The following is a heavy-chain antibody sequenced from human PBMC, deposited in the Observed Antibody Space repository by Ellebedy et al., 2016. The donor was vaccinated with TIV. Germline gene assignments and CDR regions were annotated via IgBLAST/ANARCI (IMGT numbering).Heavy chain of an antibody. J-gene: IGHJ6*02. D-gene: IGHD3-9*01. Sequence: PGGSLRLSCATSGFTFSSYAMSWVRQAPGKGLEWVSAISGSGVNTYYADSVKGRFTIARDNSKNTLYLQMNSLRAEDTAVYYCAKGDTILRNPGYGMDVWGQGTTLTVSS. V-gene: IGHV3-23*01. CDR1: GFTFSSYA. CDR3: AKGDTILRNPGYGMDV. CDR2: ISGSGVNT.